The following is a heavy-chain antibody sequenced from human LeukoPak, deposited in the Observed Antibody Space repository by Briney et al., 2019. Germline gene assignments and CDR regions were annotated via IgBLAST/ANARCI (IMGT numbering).Heavy chain of an antibody. D-gene: IGHD1-20*01. CDR3: AKNVNGGNWYYFDY. CDR2: ISGNGRDT. Sequence: GGSLRLSCAASGFTFSSYAMAWVRQAPGKGLEWVSAISGNGRDTYYLDSVRGRFTISRDNSKNTLYLQMSSLRAEDTAIFYCAKNVNGGNWYYFDYWGQGTLVTVSS. V-gene: IGHV3-23*01. CDR1: GFTFSSYA. J-gene: IGHJ4*02.